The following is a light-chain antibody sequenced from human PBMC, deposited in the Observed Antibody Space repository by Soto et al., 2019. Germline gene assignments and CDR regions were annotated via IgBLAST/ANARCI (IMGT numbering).Light chain of an antibody. J-gene: IGKJ2*01. CDR1: QSVGSN. V-gene: IGKV3D-15*01. CDR3: QQYIDWPET. CDR2: GAS. Sequence: EIVMTQSPATLSVSPGERATLSCRASQSVGSNLAWYQQKPGHAPSLLISGASTRATGIPARFSGSGSGTEFTLTIGSLQSEDFAVYYCQQYIDWPETFGQGTKVEIK.